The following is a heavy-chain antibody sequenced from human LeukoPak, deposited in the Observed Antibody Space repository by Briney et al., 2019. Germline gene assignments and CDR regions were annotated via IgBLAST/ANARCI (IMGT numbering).Heavy chain of an antibody. CDR3: ANLGANFDY. J-gene: IGHJ4*02. V-gene: IGHV3-48*01. Sequence: PGGSLRLSCAASGFTFSIYAMSWVRQAPGKGLEWVSYISSSSSTIYYADSVKGRFTISRDNSKNTLYLQMNSLRPEDTAVYYCANLGANFDYWGQGTLVTVSS. D-gene: IGHD3-16*01. CDR2: ISSSSSTI. CDR1: GFTFSIYA.